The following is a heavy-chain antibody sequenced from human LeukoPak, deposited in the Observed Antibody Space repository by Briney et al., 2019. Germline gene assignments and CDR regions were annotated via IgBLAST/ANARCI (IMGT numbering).Heavy chain of an antibody. Sequence: PGGSLLLSCAASGFTFSSYAMSWVRQAPGKGLEWVSAISGSGGSTYYADSVKGRFTISRDNSKNTLYLQMNSLRAEDTAVYYCAKTLSLRDYNFDYWGQGTLVTVSS. J-gene: IGHJ4*02. CDR2: ISGSGGST. CDR1: GFTFSSYA. D-gene: IGHD4-11*01. CDR3: AKTLSLRDYNFDY. V-gene: IGHV3-23*01.